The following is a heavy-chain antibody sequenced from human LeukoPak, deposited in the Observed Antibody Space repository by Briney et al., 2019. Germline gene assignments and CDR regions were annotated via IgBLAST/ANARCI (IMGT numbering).Heavy chain of an antibody. CDR2: ISWNSSDI. Sequence: GGSLRLSCVASGFAFGDYMVHWVRQAPGKGLEWVSLISWNSSDIHYVDSIKGRFTISRDNSKNSLYLQMNSLRTEDTALYYCAKDRGGYRGFDYWGQGALVTVSS. D-gene: IGHD3-16*02. CDR3: AKDRGGYRGFDY. J-gene: IGHJ4*02. V-gene: IGHV3-43*01. CDR1: GFAFGDYM.